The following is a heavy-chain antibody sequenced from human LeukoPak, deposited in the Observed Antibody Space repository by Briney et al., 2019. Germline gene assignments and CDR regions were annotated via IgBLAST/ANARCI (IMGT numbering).Heavy chain of an antibody. CDR3: ARDLTGAVGGSPRRYNWFDP. CDR2: IYYSGST. V-gene: IGHV4-39*07. D-gene: IGHD3-3*01. J-gene: IGHJ5*02. CDR1: GGSISTKNYY. Sequence: PSETLSLTCTVSGGSISTKNYYWGWIRQPPGKGLEWIGSIYYSGSTYYNPSLKSRVTISVDTSKNQFSLKLSSVTAADTAVYYCARDLTGAVGGSPRRYNWFDPWGQGTLVTVSS.